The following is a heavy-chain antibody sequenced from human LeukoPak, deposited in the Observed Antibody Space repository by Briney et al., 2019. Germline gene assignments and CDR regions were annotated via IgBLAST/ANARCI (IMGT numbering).Heavy chain of an antibody. CDR3: ARDGPSGGSLPDY. J-gene: IGHJ4*02. V-gene: IGHV1-69*13. D-gene: IGHD2-15*01. CDR2: IIPIFGTA. CDR1: GGTFSSYA. Sequence: AVKVSCKASGGTFSSYAISWVRQAPGQGLEWMGGIIPIFGTANYAQKFQGRVTITADESTSTAYMELSSLRSEDTAVYYCARDGPSGGSLPDYWGQGTLVTVSS.